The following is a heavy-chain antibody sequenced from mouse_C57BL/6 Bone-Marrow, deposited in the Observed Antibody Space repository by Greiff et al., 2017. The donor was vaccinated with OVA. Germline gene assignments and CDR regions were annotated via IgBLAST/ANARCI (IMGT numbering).Heavy chain of an antibody. CDR2: ISSGSSTI. V-gene: IGHV5-17*01. CDR3: ARTERFAY. Sequence: EVKLMESGGGLVKPGGSLKLSCAASGFTFSDYGMHWVRQAPEKGLEWVAYISSGSSTIYYADTVKGRFTISRDNAKNTLFLQMTSLRSEDTAMYYCARTERFAYWGQGTLVTVSA. J-gene: IGHJ3*01. CDR1: GFTFSDYG.